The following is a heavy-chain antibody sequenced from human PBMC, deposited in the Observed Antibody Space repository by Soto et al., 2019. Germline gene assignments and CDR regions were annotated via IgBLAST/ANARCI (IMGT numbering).Heavy chain of an antibody. CDR2: MKSKNDGGTI. CDR1: GFTFSDAC. Sequence: EVHLVESGGGLVKPVGSLRLACAASGFTFSDACMSWVRQAPGKGLECVGRMKSKNDGGTIEYAAPVKGRFTISREESKNTRYVEMSSLKTEDTAVYYCTTGGGYWGQGTLVTVSS. J-gene: IGHJ4*02. V-gene: IGHV3-15*01. D-gene: IGHD3-16*01. CDR3: TTGGGY.